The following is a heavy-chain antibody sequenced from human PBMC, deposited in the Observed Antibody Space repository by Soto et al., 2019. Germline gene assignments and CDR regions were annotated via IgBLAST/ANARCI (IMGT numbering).Heavy chain of an antibody. V-gene: IGHV3-21*01. CDR1: GFTFSSYS. CDR3: ARLNYDILTGYGYYYMDV. Sequence: GGSLRLSCAASGFTFSSYSMNWVRQAPGKGLEWVSSISSSSSYIYYADSVKGRFTISRDNAKNSLYLQMNSLRAEDTAVYYCARLNYDILTGYGYYYMDVWGKGTTVTVSS. CDR2: ISSSSSYI. J-gene: IGHJ6*03. D-gene: IGHD3-9*01.